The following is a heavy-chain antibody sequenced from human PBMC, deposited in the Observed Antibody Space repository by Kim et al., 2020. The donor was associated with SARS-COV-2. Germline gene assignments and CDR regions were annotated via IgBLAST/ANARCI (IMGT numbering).Heavy chain of an antibody. CDR3: ARLDGCSSTSCHGIDY. D-gene: IGHD2-2*01. CDR2: IYPGDSDT. V-gene: IGHV5-51*01. Sequence: GESLKISCKGSGYSFTSYWIGWVRQMPGKGLEWMGIIYPGDSDTTYSPSFQGQATISADKSISTAYLQWSSLKASDTAMYYCARLDGCSSTSCHGIDYWGQGTLVTVSS. CDR1: GYSFTSYW. J-gene: IGHJ4*02.